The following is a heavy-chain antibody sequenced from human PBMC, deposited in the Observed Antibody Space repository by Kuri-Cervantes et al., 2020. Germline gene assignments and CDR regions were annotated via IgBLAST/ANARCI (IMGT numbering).Heavy chain of an antibody. CDR3: ARSGIAEAGTNYYYGMDV. CDR1: GYTFTGYY. D-gene: IGHD6-13*01. J-gene: IGHJ6*02. V-gene: IGHV1-2*02. CDR2: INPNSGGT. Sequence: ASVKVSCKASGYTFTGYYMHWVRQAPGQGLEWMGWINPNSGGTNYAQKFQGRVTMTRDTSISTAYMELSRLRSDDTAVYYCARSGIAEAGTNYYYGMDVWGQGTTVTVSS.